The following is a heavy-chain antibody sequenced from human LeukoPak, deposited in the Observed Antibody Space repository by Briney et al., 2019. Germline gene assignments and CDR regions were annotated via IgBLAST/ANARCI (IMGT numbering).Heavy chain of an antibody. CDR1: GGSISSGGYY. J-gene: IGHJ5*02. CDR3: ARLGYDFWTGKNRFDP. CDR2: IYYSGST. Sequence: PSETLSLTCTVSGGSISSGGYYWSWIRLHPGKGLEWIGYIYYSGSTYYNPSLKSRVTISVDTSKNQFSLKLSSVTAADTAVYYCARLGYDFWTGKNRFDPWGQGTLVIVSS. V-gene: IGHV4-31*03. D-gene: IGHD3-3*01.